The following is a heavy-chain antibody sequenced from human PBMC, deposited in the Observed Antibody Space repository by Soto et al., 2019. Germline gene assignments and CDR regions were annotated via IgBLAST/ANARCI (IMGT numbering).Heavy chain of an antibody. J-gene: IGHJ4*02. D-gene: IGHD3-10*01. CDR3: ARVGAYFWEFDFVDY. CDR2: ISRFSDRT. CDR1: GFTFNIYT. V-gene: IGHV3-21*06. Sequence: GGSRRLSCSASGFTFNIYTMTWVRQAPGKGLEWVSSISRFSDRTYYADSVKGRFAIFRANAENSVYLQVNSLRAEDTAVCYSARVGAYFWEFDFVDYLGPGTPGTVSS.